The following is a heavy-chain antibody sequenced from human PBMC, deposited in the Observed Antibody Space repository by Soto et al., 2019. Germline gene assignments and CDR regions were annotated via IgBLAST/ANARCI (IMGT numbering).Heavy chain of an antibody. CDR2: IYPGDSDT. Sequence: GESLKISCKGSGYSFTSYWIGWVRQMPGKGLEWMGIIYPGDSDTRYSPSFQGQVTISADKSISTAYLQWSSLKASDTAMYYCARLPGIAAAGRNEYFQHWGQGTLVTVSS. V-gene: IGHV5-51*01. D-gene: IGHD6-13*01. CDR3: ARLPGIAAAGRNEYFQH. J-gene: IGHJ1*01. CDR1: GYSFTSYW.